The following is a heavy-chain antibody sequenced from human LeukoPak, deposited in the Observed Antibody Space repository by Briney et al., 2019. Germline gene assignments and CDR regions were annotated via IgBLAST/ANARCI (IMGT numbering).Heavy chain of an antibody. V-gene: IGHV3-23*01. J-gene: IGHJ4*02. D-gene: IGHD5-18*01. CDR1: GFTFSSYA. CDR2: ISGSGGST. Sequence: GGSLRLSCAASGFTFSSYAMSWVCQAPGKGLEWVSAISGSGGSTYYADSVKGRFTISRDNSKNTLYLQMNSLRAEDTAVYYCAKDYGVQLWLGSYYFDYWGQGTLVTVSS. CDR3: AKDYGVQLWLGSYYFDY.